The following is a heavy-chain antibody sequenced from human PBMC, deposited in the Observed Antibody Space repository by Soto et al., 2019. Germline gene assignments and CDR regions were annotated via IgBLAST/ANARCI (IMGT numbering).Heavy chain of an antibody. Sequence: SVKVSCKASGGTFSSYAISWVRQAPGQGLEWMGGIIPIFGTANYAQKLQGRVTITADESTSTAYMELSSLRSEDTAVYYCAREEEPYCGGDCYSWDFDYWGQATLVTVSS. CDR2: IIPIFGTA. CDR3: AREEEPYCGGDCYSWDFDY. J-gene: IGHJ4*02. CDR1: GGTFSSYA. V-gene: IGHV1-69*13. D-gene: IGHD2-21*02.